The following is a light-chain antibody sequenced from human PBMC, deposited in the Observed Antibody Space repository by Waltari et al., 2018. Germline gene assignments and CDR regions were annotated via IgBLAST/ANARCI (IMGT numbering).Light chain of an antibody. J-gene: IGKJ5*01. CDR3: QQYYSTPIT. V-gene: IGKV4-1*01. CDR1: QSVLYSSNNKNY. Sequence: DIVMTQSPDSLAVSLGERATINCQSSQSVLYSSNNKNYLAWYQQKPGQPPKLLIYWASTRESGVPDRFSGSASGTDFTLTISSLQAEDVAVYYCQQYYSTPITFGQGTRLEIK. CDR2: WAS.